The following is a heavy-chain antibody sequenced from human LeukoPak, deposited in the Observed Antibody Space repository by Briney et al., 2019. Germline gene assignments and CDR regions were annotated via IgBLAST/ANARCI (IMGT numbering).Heavy chain of an antibody. CDR1: GYTFTVYY. D-gene: IGHD2-15*01. CDR3: ARDPRYCSGGSCYYLDY. J-gene: IGHJ4*02. CDR2: INTNSGGT. Sequence: AASVTVSFTASGYTFTVYYMHWVRQAHGPGIEWMGWINTNSGGTNYAQKFQGRVTMTRNTSISTAYMELSRLRSDDTAVYYCARDPRYCSGGSCYYLDYWGQGTLVTVSS. V-gene: IGHV1-2*02.